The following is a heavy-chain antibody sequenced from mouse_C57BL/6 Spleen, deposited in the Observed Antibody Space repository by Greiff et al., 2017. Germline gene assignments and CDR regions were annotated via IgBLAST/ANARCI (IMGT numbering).Heavy chain of an antibody. CDR1: GYTFTDYY. CDR2: INPYNGGT. V-gene: IGHV1-19*01. D-gene: IGHD2-3*01. Sequence: EVQLQQSGPVLVKPGASVKMSCKASGYTFTDYYMNWVKQSHGKSLEWIGVINPYNGGTSYNQKFKGKATLTVDKSSSTAYMELNSLTSEDSAVYYCAIYPIYDGYYGGQGTLVTVSA. CDR3: AIYPIYDGYY. J-gene: IGHJ3*01.